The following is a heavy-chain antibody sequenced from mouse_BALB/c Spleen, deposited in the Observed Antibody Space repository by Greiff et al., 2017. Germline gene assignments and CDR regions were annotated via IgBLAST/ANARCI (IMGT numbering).Heavy chain of an antibody. Sequence: VQRVESGAELVKPGASVKLSCKASGYTFTSYYMYWVKQRPGQGLEWIGEINPSNGGTNFNEKFKSKATLTVDKSSSTAYMQLSSLTSEDSAVYYCTRDGYWGQGTLVTVSA. V-gene: IGHV1S81*02. CDR2: INPSNGGT. CDR1: GYTFTSYY. J-gene: IGHJ3*01. CDR3: TRDGY.